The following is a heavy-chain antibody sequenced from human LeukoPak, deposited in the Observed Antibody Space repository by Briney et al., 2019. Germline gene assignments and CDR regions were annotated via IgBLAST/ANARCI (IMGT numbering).Heavy chain of an antibody. CDR2: INLNSGGT. CDR3: ARAPRGTTVTSANWFDP. CDR1: GYTFSDYY. D-gene: IGHD4-17*01. J-gene: IGHJ5*01. Sequence: ASVKVSCKASGYTFSDYYVHWVRQAPGQGLEWMAWINLNSGGTNYAQRFQGRVTLSGDTSMSTAYMEIFSLTFDDSAIYYCARAPRGTTVTSANWFDPWGQGTLVTVSS. V-gene: IGHV1-2*02.